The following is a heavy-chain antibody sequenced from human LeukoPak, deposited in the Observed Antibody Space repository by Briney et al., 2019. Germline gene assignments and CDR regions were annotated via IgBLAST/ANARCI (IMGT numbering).Heavy chain of an antibody. V-gene: IGHV3-21*06. CDR2: ITRSSTYI. CDR1: GFTFSRDS. J-gene: IGHJ5*01. CDR3: ARAFYRPDGNNWFDS. D-gene: IGHD1-14*01. Sequence: GGSLRLSCAASGFTFSRDSMNWVRQVPGKGLEWVSSITRSSTYIHYADSVKGRFTISRDTAKNALYLQMNNLRAEDTAIYYCARAFYRPDGNNWFDSWGQGALVTVSS.